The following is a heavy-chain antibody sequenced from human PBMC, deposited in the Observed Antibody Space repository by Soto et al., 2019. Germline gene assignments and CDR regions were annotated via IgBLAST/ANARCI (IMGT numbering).Heavy chain of an antibody. CDR1: GGSISSGDYY. Sequence: SETLSLTCTVSGGSISSGDYYWSWIRQPPGKGLEWIGYIYYSGSTYYNPSLKSRVTISVDTSKNQFSLKLSSVTAADTAVYYCARGRCGGSCYYYYGMDVWGQGTTVTVSS. D-gene: IGHD2-15*01. CDR2: IYYSGST. J-gene: IGHJ6*02. CDR3: ARGRCGGSCYYYYGMDV. V-gene: IGHV4-30-4*01.